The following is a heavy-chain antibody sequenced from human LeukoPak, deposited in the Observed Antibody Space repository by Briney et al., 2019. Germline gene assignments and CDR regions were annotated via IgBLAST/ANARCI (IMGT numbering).Heavy chain of an antibody. D-gene: IGHD1-26*01. V-gene: IGHV4-39*07. CDR2: IYYSGST. J-gene: IGHJ6*02. CDR3: ARGGATSYYYGMDV. Sequence: PSETLSLTCTVSGGSISSSSYYWGWIRQPPGKGLEWIGSIYYSGSTYYNPSLKSRVTISVDTSKNQFSLKLSSVTAADTAVYYCARGGATSYYYGMDVWGQGTTVTVSS. CDR1: GGSISSSSYY.